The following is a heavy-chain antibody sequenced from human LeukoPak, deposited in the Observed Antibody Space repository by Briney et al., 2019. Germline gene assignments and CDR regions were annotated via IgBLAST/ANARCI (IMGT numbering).Heavy chain of an antibody. CDR2: IRYDGSNK. Sequence: GGSLRLSCAASGFTFSSYGMHWVRQAPGKGLEWVAFIRYDGSNKYYADSVKGRFTISRDNSKNTLYLQMNSLRAEDTAVYYCAKGRMPSRRQGEDYWGQGTLVTVSS. J-gene: IGHJ4*02. CDR1: GFTFSSYG. V-gene: IGHV3-30*02. CDR3: AKGRMPSRRQGEDY. D-gene: IGHD2-2*01.